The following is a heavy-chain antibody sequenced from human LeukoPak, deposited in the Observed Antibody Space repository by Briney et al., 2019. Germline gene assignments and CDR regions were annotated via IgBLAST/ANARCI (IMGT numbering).Heavy chain of an antibody. CDR3: ATFLFGVDYYYYYMDV. CDR1: GFTFSNYG. D-gene: IGHD3-3*01. J-gene: IGHJ6*03. Sequence: GGSLRLSCAASGFTFSNYGMSWVRQAPGKGLEWVSAISGSGGSTYYADSVKGRFTISRDNSKNTLYLQMNSLRAEDTAVYYCATFLFGVDYYYYYMDVWGKGTTVTVSS. V-gene: IGHV3-23*01. CDR2: ISGSGGST.